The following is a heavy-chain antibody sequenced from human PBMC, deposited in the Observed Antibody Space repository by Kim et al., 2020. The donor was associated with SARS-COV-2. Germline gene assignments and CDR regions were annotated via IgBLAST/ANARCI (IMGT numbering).Heavy chain of an antibody. J-gene: IGHJ4*02. D-gene: IGHD3-10*01. V-gene: IGHV4-34*01. Sequence: SETLSLTCAVYGGSFSGYYWSWIRQPPGKGLEWIGEINHSGSTNYNPSLKSRVTISVDTSKNQFSLKLSSVTAADTAVYYCAREARPLVVRGVINYWGQGTLVTVSS. CDR3: AREARPLVVRGVINY. CDR1: GGSFSGYY. CDR2: INHSGST.